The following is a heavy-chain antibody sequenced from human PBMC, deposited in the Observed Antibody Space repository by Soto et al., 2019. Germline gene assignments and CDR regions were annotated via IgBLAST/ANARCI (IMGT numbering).Heavy chain of an antibody. CDR3: ARVRIQLWDWTPLNDYGMDV. Sequence: SETLSLTCTVSGGSISSYYWSWIRQPPGKGLEWIGYIYYSGSTNYNPSLKSRVTISVDTSKNQFSLKLSSVTAADTAVYYCARVRIQLWDWTPLNDYGMDVWGQGTTVTVSS. CDR1: GGSISSYY. D-gene: IGHD5-18*01. V-gene: IGHV4-59*01. CDR2: IYYSGST. J-gene: IGHJ6*02.